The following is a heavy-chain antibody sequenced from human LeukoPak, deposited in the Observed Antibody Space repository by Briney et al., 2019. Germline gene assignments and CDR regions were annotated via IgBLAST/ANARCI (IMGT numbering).Heavy chain of an antibody. CDR3: AKRWIQLCFDY. CDR1: GFTFSSYS. Sequence: GGSLRLSCAASGFTFSSYSMNWVRQAPGKGLEWVSYISSSSSTIYYADSVKGRFTISRDNAKKSLYLQMNSLRAEDTAVYYCAKRWIQLCFDYWGQGTLVTVSS. J-gene: IGHJ4*02. V-gene: IGHV3-48*01. CDR2: ISSSSSTI. D-gene: IGHD5-18*01.